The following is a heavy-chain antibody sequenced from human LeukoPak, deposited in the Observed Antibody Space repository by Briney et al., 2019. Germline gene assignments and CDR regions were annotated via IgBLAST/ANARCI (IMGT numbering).Heavy chain of an antibody. CDR1: GFTFSSYA. CDR3: AKEVGYCTSSNCYSWFDP. D-gene: IGHD2-2*02. CDR2: ISYDGSNK. V-gene: IGHV3-30-3*01. Sequence: GGSLRLSCAASGFTFSSYAMHWVRQAPGKGLEWVAVISYDGSNKYYADSVKGRFTISRDNSKNTLYLQMNSLRGEDTAVYHCAKEVGYCTSSNCYSWFDPWGQGTQVTVSS. J-gene: IGHJ5*02.